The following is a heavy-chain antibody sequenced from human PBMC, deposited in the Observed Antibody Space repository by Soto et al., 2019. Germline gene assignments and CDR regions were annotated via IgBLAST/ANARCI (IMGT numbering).Heavy chain of an antibody. J-gene: IGHJ3*02. Sequence: TLSLTCAISGDSVSSNSAAWNWIRQSPSRGLEWLGRTYYRSKWYNDYAVSVKSRITINPDTSKNQFSLQLNSVTPEDTAVYYCAKSGITGTTFAFDIWGQGTMVTVSS. CDR1: GDSVSSNSAA. V-gene: IGHV6-1*01. CDR3: AKSGITGTTFAFDI. CDR2: TYYRSKWYN. D-gene: IGHD1-7*01.